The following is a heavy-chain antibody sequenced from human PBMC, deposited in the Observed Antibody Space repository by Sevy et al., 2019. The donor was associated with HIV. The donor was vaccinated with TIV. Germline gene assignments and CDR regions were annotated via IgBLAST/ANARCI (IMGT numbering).Heavy chain of an antibody. CDR1: GFTPSTYG. Sequence: GGSLRLSCAASGFTPSTYGMHWVRQAPGKGLEWVADNGYDGSNKYYADSVKGRFTISRDNSKNQLFLQMDSLRAEDTAVYYCARDPRMYGDYLLAYFDSWGQGTLVTVSS. D-gene: IGHD2-8*01. CDR2: NGYDGSNK. V-gene: IGHV3-33*01. CDR3: ARDPRMYGDYLLAYFDS. J-gene: IGHJ4*02.